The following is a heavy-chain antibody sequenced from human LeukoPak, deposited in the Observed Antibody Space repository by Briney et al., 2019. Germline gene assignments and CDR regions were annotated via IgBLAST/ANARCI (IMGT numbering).Heavy chain of an antibody. J-gene: IGHJ5*02. CDR2: IYYSGST. V-gene: IGHV4-31*03. CDR1: GGSISSGGYY. Sequence: SETLSLTCTVSGGSISSGGYYWSWIRQHPGKGPEWIGYIYYSGSTYYNPSLKSRVTISVDTSKNQFSLKLSSVTAADTAVYYCARSQYNWNDERFDPWGQGTLVTVSS. CDR3: ARSQYNWNDERFDP. D-gene: IGHD1-1*01.